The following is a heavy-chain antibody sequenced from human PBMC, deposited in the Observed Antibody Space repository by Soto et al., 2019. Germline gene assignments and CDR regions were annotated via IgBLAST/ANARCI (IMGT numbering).Heavy chain of an antibody. J-gene: IGHJ6*02. CDR3: ARQALLWFGELSTLPYGMDV. CDR1: GGSISSSSYY. Sequence: SETLSLTCTVSGGSISSSSYYWGWIRQPPGKGLEWIGSIYYSGSTYYNPSLKSRVTISVDTSKNQFSLKLSSVTAADTAVYYCARQALLWFGELSTLPYGMDVWGQGTTVT. D-gene: IGHD3-10*01. CDR2: IYYSGST. V-gene: IGHV4-39*01.